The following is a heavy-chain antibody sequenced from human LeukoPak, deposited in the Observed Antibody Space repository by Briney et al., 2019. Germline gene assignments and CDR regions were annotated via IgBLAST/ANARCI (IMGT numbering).Heavy chain of an antibody. Sequence: GGSLRLSCAASGFTFSTYSMNWVRQAPGKGLEWVSSISSSSSYIYYADSMKGRFTISRDNAKNSPYLQMNSLRVEDTAMYYCARARSYNFDTSACDYWGQGTLVTVSS. CDR3: ARARSYNFDTSACDY. CDR2: ISSSSSYI. CDR1: GFTFSTYS. D-gene: IGHD3-22*01. V-gene: IGHV3-21*01. J-gene: IGHJ4*02.